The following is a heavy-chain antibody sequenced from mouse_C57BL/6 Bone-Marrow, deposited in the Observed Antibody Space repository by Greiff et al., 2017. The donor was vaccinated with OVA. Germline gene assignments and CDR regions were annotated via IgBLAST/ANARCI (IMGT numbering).Heavy chain of an antibody. V-gene: IGHV1-55*01. D-gene: IGHD1-1*01. CDR1: GYTFTSYW. Sequence: QVQLQQPGAELVKPGASVKMSCKASGYTFTSYWITWVKQRPGPGLEWSGDIYPGSGSTNYNEKFKSKATLTVDTSSSTAYMQLSSLTSEDSAVYYCAKKLYYGSSWCYFDVWGTGTTVTVSS. CDR2: IYPGSGST. CDR3: AKKLYYGSSWCYFDV. J-gene: IGHJ1*03.